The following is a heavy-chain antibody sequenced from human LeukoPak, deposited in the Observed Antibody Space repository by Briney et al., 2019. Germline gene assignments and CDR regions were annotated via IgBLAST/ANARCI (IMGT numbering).Heavy chain of an antibody. CDR1: GGSISSYY. Sequence: SETLSLTCTVSGGSISSYYWSCIRQPPGQGLEWIGYIYYSGSTNNNPSLKSRVTISVDTSKNQFSLKLSSVTAADTAVYYCASHYGLGPFDYWGQGTLVTVSS. CDR2: IYYSGST. D-gene: IGHD3-16*01. J-gene: IGHJ4*02. V-gene: IGHV4-59*08. CDR3: ASHYGLGPFDY.